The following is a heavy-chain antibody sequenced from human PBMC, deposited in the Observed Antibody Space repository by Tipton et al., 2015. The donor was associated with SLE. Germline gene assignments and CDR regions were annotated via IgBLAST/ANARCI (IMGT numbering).Heavy chain of an antibody. J-gene: IGHJ4*02. CDR3: ARDSSEGYSWFDY. CDR2: IYHIGST. Sequence: GLVKPSETLSLTCTVSGYSISSGYYWGWIRQPPGKGLEWIGSIYHIGSTYYNPSLKSRVTISVDTSKNQFSLKLSSVTAADTAVYYCARDSSEGYSWFDYWGQGTLVTFSS. V-gene: IGHV4-38-2*02. CDR1: GYSISSGYY. D-gene: IGHD5-18*01.